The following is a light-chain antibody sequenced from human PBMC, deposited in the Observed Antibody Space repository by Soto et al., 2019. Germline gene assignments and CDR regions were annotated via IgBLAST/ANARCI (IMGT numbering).Light chain of an antibody. J-gene: IGLJ1*01. CDR2: RDS. Sequence: SYELTQPLSVSVAPGQTARITCGGNNIGSKNVHWYQQKPGQAPVLVIYRDSNRPSGIPERFSGSNSGNTATLTISRAQAGDEADYYCQVWDSRYVFGTGTKLTVL. V-gene: IGLV3-9*01. CDR3: QVWDSRYV. CDR1: NIGSKN.